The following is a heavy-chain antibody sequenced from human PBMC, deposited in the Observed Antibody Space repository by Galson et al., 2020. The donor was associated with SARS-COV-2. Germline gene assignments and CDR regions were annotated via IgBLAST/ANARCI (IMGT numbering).Heavy chain of an antibody. CDR3: VGYVWGSYRLRYYYGMDV. V-gene: IGHV3-7*01. CDR1: GFTFSSYW. J-gene: IGHJ6*02. CDR2: IKQDGSEK. D-gene: IGHD3-16*02. Sequence: PGGSLRLSCAASGFTFSSYWMSWVRQAPGKGLEWVANIKQDGSEKYYVDSVKGRFTISRDNAKNSLYLQMNSLRAEDTAVYYCVGYVWGSYRLRYYYGMDVWGQGTTVTVSS.